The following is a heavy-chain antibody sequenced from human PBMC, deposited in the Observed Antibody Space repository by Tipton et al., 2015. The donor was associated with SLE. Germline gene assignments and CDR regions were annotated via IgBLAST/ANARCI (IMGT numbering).Heavy chain of an antibody. Sequence: LRLSCAVYGGSFSGYYWTWIRRPPGKGLEWIGYIYNTVNTYYNPSLTSRVTISDDTSKNQFSLTLSSVTAADTAIYYCARFGRSAAMDWFDRWGQGTLVTVSS. V-gene: IGHV4-34*01. J-gene: IGHJ5*02. CDR1: GGSFSGYY. CDR2: IYNTVNT. D-gene: IGHD2-2*01. CDR3: ARFGRSAAMDWFDR.